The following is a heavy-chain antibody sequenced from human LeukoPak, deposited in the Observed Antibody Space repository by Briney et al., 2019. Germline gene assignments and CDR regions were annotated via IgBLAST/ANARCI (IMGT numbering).Heavy chain of an antibody. CDR3: ARAPGYCSGTSCYFRFDP. Sequence: SETLSLTCSVSGGSVGSTRFYWGWIRRPPGKGLEWIGNIYSRGSTYYNPSLKSRVTISLDTSKRHFSLNLSSVTASDTANYYCARAPGYCSGTSCYFRFDPWGQGTLVTVSS. CDR2: IYSRGST. D-gene: IGHD2-2*03. CDR1: GGSVGSTRFY. V-gene: IGHV4-39*07. J-gene: IGHJ5*02.